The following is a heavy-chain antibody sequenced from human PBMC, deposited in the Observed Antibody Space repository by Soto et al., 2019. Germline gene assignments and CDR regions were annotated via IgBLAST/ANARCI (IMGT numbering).Heavy chain of an antibody. Sequence: ASVKVSCKASGGAFSSYAIDWVRQAPGQGLEWMGGIIPIFGTANYAQKFQGRITITADESTSTAYMELRSLRSEDTAVYYCARGIHYDSSGFYYFYWGQGTLVTVSS. D-gene: IGHD3-22*01. J-gene: IGHJ4*02. CDR1: GGAFSSYA. CDR3: ARGIHYDSSGFYYFY. V-gene: IGHV1-69*13. CDR2: IIPIFGTA.